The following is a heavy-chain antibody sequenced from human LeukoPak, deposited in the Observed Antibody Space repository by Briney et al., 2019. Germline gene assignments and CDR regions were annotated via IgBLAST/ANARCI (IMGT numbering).Heavy chain of an antibody. Sequence: SETLSLTCTVSGCSISSYCWSWIRQPAGKGLEWIGRIYTSGSTNYNPSLKSRVTMSVATSKNQFSLKLSSVTAADTAVYYCARDGYDILTGKDRGFDYWGQGTLVTVSS. CDR2: IYTSGST. V-gene: IGHV4-4*07. J-gene: IGHJ4*02. CDR3: ARDGYDILTGKDRGFDY. CDR1: GCSISSYC. D-gene: IGHD3-9*01.